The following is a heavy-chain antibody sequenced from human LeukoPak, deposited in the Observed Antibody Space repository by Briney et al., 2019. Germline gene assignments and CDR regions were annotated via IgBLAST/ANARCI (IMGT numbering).Heavy chain of an antibody. CDR2: ISSSSSYI. D-gene: IGHD6-13*01. J-gene: IGHJ4*02. V-gene: IGHV3-21*01. CDR3: ARVYSSSWSAFDY. CDR1: GFTFSSYW. Sequence: GGSLRLSCAASGFTFSSYWMNWVRQAPGKGLEWVSSISSSSSYIYYADSVKGRFTISRDNAKNSPYLQMNSLRAEDTAVYYCARVYSSSWSAFDYWGQGTLVTVSS.